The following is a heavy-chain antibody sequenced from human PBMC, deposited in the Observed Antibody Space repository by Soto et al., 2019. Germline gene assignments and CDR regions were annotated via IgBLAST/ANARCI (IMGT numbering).Heavy chain of an antibody. CDR2: ISAYNGNT. D-gene: IGHD3-3*01. Sequence: ASVKVSCKASGYTFTSYGSSWVRQAPGQGLEWMGWISAYNGNTNYAQKLQGRVTMTADTSTSTAYMELRSLRSDDTAVYYCARDFSEVLRFLEWLDYYGMDVWGQGTTVTVYS. CDR1: GYTFTSYG. J-gene: IGHJ6*02. CDR3: ARDFSEVLRFLEWLDYYGMDV. V-gene: IGHV1-18*04.